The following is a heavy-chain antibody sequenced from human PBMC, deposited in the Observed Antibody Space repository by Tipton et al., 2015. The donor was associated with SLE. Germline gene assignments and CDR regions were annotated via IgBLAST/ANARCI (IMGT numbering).Heavy chain of an antibody. CDR2: ISAYTGDT. D-gene: IGHD3-16*02. Sequence: QLVQSGPEVKKPGASVKVSCKASGYIFTNYGISWVRQAPGQGLEWMGWISAYTGDTNYALKLQGRVTMTTDTSTTTAYMELRNLRSEDTAVYYCARDFYDYIWGSYRLAFFDYWGQGTLITVSS. J-gene: IGHJ4*02. V-gene: IGHV1-18*01. CDR1: GYIFTNYG. CDR3: ARDFYDYIWGSYRLAFFDY.